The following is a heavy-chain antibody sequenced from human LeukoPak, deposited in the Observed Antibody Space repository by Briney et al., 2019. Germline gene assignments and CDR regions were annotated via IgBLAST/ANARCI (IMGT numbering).Heavy chain of an antibody. V-gene: IGHV1-8*01. D-gene: IGHD3-3*01. J-gene: IGHJ4*02. CDR2: MNPISGNT. Sequence: GASVKVSCKASGYTFSSYDINWVQQATGQGLEWMGWMNPISGNTGYAQKFQGRVTITRDNSINTAYMDLTNLRSEDTAVYYCARGQSGRRFLADYWGQGTLVTVSS. CDR1: GYTFSSYD. CDR3: ARGQSGRRFLADY.